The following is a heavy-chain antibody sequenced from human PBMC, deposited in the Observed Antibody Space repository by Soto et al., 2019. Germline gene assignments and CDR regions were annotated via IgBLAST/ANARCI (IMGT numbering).Heavy chain of an antibody. D-gene: IGHD6-6*01. J-gene: IGHJ5*02. Sequence: SETLSLTCSVSGGSISSYYWSWIRQPPGKGLEWIGYIYYSGSTNYNPSLKSRVTISVDTSKNQFSLKLSSVTAADTAVYYCARSYSSYNWFDPWGQGTLVTVSS. CDR2: IYYSGST. CDR3: ARSYSSYNWFDP. CDR1: GGSISSYY. V-gene: IGHV4-59*01.